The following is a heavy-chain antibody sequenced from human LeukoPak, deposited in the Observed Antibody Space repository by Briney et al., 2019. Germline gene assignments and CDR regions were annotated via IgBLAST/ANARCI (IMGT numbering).Heavy chain of an antibody. D-gene: IGHD3-22*01. V-gene: IGHV3-21*01. CDR1: GFTFSSYS. CDR2: ISSSSSYI. CDR3: ARDPGADSSGYPDWFDP. Sequence: GGSLRLSCAASGFTFSSYSMNWVRQAPGKGLEWVSSISSSSSYIYYADSVKGRFTISRDNAKNSLYLQMNSLRAEDTAVYYCARDPGADSSGYPDWFDPWGQGTLVTVSS. J-gene: IGHJ5*02.